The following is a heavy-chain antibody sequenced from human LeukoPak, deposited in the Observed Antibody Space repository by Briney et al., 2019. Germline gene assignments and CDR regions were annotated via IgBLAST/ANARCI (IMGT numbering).Heavy chain of an antibody. CDR3: AKGAHPHMDV. CDR1: GYTFTGYY. Sequence: GASVKVSCKTSGYTFTGYYMHWVRQAPGQGLEWMGWINPNRGGTNYPQKFQGRVTMTRDTSISTAYMELSRLRSDDTAVYYCAKGAHPHMDVWGQGTTVTVSS. CDR2: INPNRGGT. V-gene: IGHV1-2*02. D-gene: IGHD4/OR15-4a*01. J-gene: IGHJ6*01.